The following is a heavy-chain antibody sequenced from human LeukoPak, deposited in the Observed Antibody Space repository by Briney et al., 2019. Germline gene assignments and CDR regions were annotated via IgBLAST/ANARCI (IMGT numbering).Heavy chain of an antibody. CDR1: EFTFSSYG. CDR3: AKDSAFYYIDV. CDR2: ISGSGGST. V-gene: IGHV3-23*01. J-gene: IGHJ6*03. D-gene: IGHD3-10*01. Sequence: GGPLRLSCAASEFTFSSYGMSWVRQAPGKGLEWVSTISGSGGSTYYADSVKGRFTISRDNSKNTLYLQMNSLKGDDTAVYYCAKDSAFYYIDVWGKGTTVIISS.